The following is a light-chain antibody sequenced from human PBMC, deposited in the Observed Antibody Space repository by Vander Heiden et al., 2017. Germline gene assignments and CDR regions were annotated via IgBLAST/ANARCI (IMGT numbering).Light chain of an antibody. V-gene: IGKV3-11*01. CDR1: QSVSSY. J-gene: IGKJ2*01. Sequence: EIVLKQSPATLSLSPGERATLSCRASQSVSSYLAWYQQKPGQAPRLLIYDASNRATDIPARFSGSGYGTDFTLTISSREPEDFAVYYCQQRSNWPPYTFGQGTKLEIK. CDR2: DAS. CDR3: QQRSNWPPYT.